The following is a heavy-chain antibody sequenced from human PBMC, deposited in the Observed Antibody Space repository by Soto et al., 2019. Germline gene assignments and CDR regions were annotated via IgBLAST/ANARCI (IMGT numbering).Heavy chain of an antibody. CDR2: IKQDGSEK. J-gene: IGHJ4*02. Sequence: PGGSLRLSCAASGFTFSSYWMSWVRQAPGKGLEWVANIKQDGSEKYYVDSVKGRFTISRDNAKNSLYLQMNSLRAEDTAVYYCARDKYYYDSSCYYTANYYIDSWCQENVLTISS. D-gene: IGHD3-22*01. CDR1: GFTFSSYW. CDR3: ARDKYYYDSSCYYTANYYIDS. V-gene: IGHV3-7*04.